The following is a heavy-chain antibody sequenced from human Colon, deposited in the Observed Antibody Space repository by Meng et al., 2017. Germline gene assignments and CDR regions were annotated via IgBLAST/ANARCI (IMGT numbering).Heavy chain of an antibody. CDR2: ISYDGIEK. D-gene: IGHD4-23*01. V-gene: IGHV3-30*04. Sequence: GESLKISCAASGFTFSGYAMHWVRQAPGKGLEWVAIISYDGIEKYYAESVKGRFTVSRDNSKNTLYLQMNSLRTEDTAVYYCARDRLYYGGNRNNWGQGTRVTVSS. CDR1: GFTFSGYA. CDR3: ARDRLYYGGNRNN. J-gene: IGHJ4*02.